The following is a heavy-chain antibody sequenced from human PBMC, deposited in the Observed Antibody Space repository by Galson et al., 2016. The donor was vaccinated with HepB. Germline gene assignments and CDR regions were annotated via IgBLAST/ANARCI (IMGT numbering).Heavy chain of an antibody. CDR3: TRDLVGYDAFDI. D-gene: IGHD3-16*01. CDR1: GGTFSSYA. V-gene: IGHV1-2*06. J-gene: IGHJ3*02. CDR2: MNPDGGGT. Sequence: SVKVSCKASGGTFSSYAVSWVRQAPGQGLEWMGRMNPDGGGTTYAQKFQDRVALTRDTSINTAYMELTSLKSDDTAVYYCTRDLVGYDAFDIWGQGTMVTVSS.